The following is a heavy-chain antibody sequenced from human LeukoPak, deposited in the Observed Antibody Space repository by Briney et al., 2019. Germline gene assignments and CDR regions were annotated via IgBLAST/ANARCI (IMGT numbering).Heavy chain of an antibody. D-gene: IGHD1-26*01. CDR3: ARGKGGSYPYYFDY. CDR2: IYYSGST. J-gene: IGHJ4*02. CDR1: GGSISSGDYY. Sequence: SETLSLTCTVSGGSISSGDYYWSWIRQPPGKGLVWIGYIYYSGSTYYNPSLKSRVTISVDTSKNQFSLKLSSVTAADTAVYYCARGKGGSYPYYFDYWGQGTLVTVSS. V-gene: IGHV4-30-4*08.